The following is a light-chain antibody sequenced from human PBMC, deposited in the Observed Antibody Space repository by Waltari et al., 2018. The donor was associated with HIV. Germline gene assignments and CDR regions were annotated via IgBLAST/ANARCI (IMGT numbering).Light chain of an antibody. CDR3: GTWDSSLSAV. J-gene: IGLJ1*01. CDR1: SSNIGNSY. V-gene: IGLV1-51*02. Sequence: QSVLTQPPSVSAAPGQKVTISCSGSSSNIGNSYVSWYQQLPGIAPKLPIYENNKRSSGIPDRFSGSKSGTSATLGITGLQTGDEADYYCGTWDSSLSAVFGTGTKVTVL. CDR2: ENN.